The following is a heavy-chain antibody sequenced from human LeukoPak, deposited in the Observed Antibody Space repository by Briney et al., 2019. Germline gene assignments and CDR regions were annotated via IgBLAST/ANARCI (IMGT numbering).Heavy chain of an antibody. Sequence: SETLSLTCTVSGGSISSGGYYWSWIRQHPGKGLEWIGYIYYSGSTYYNPSLKSRVTISVDTSKNQFSLKLSSVTAADTAVYYCARAPSDPDDYGDYGDNWFDPWGQGTLVTVSS. CDR2: IYYSGST. CDR1: GGSISSGGYY. J-gene: IGHJ5*02. D-gene: IGHD4-17*01. V-gene: IGHV4-31*03. CDR3: ARAPSDPDDYGDYGDNWFDP.